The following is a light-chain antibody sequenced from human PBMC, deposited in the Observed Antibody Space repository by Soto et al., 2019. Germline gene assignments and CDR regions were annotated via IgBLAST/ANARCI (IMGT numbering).Light chain of an antibody. J-gene: IGKJ1*01. Sequence: DIQMTQSPSTLSASVGDRVTITCRASQSISTWLAWYQQKPGKAPKLLIYMASTLESGVPSRFSGSASGTEFTLTISSLQPDDFAIYYCQQHNSYPATFGQGTKVEIK. CDR3: QQHNSYPAT. CDR2: MAS. CDR1: QSISTW. V-gene: IGKV1-5*03.